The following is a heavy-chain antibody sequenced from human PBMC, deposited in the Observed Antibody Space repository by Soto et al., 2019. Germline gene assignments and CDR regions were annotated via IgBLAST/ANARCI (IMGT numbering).Heavy chain of an antibody. CDR3: ARGYYEFWSGYPNNAFDI. CDR2: IYYSGST. J-gene: IGHJ3*02. CDR1: GGSISSYY. Sequence: QVQLQESGPGLVKPSETLSLTCTVSGGSISSYYWSWIRQPPGKGLEWIGYIYYSGSTNYNPSLKSRVTIAVDTSKNQFALKLSSVTAADTAVYYCARGYYEFWSGYPNNAFDIWGQGTMVTVSS. D-gene: IGHD3-3*01. V-gene: IGHV4-59*01.